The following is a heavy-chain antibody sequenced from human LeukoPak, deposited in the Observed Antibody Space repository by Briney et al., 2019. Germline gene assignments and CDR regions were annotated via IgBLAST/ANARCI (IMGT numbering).Heavy chain of an antibody. D-gene: IGHD5-24*01. V-gene: IGHV1-69*06. Sequence: GASVKVSCKASGGTFSSYAISWVRQAPGQGLEWMGGIIPIFGTANYAQKFQGRVTITADKSTSTAYMELSSLRSEDTAVYYCARGRVDGYIFRHYYYYYMDVWGKGTTVTVSS. CDR1: GGTFSSYA. CDR2: IIPIFGTA. CDR3: ARGRVDGYIFRHYYYYYMDV. J-gene: IGHJ6*03.